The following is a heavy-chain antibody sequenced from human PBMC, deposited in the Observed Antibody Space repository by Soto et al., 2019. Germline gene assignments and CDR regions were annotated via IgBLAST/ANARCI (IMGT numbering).Heavy chain of an antibody. D-gene: IGHD2-15*01. CDR1: GGAITTGGYY. CDR3: ARTKCSGGSCYSGSLDY. V-gene: IGHV4-31*03. Sequence: PSETLSLTCTVSGGAITTGGYYWSWIRQLPGKGLEWIGHRYYSESTYYNPSLKSRVSISLDTSKNQFSLKLSFVTAADTAMYYWARTKCSGGSCYSGSLDYWGQGHPVT. CDR2: RYYSEST. J-gene: IGHJ4*02.